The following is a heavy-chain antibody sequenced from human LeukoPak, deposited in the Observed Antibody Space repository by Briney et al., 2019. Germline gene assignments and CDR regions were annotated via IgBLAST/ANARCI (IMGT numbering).Heavy chain of an antibody. J-gene: IGHJ4*02. Sequence: PSETLSLTCAVYGGSFSGYYWSWIRQPPGKGLEWIGEINHSGSTNYNPSLKSRVTISVDTSKNQFSLKLSSVTAADTAVYYCARGPGKYCSGGSCYSAVKVRYYFDYRGQGTLVTVSS. D-gene: IGHD2-15*01. CDR1: GGSFSGYY. V-gene: IGHV4-34*01. CDR3: ARGPGKYCSGGSCYSAVKVRYYFDY. CDR2: INHSGST.